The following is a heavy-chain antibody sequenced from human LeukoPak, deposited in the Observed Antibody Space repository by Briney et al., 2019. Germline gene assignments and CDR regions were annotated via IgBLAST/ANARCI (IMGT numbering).Heavy chain of an antibody. CDR1: GGSTSSYY. V-gene: IGHV4-59*01. D-gene: IGHD3-3*01. CDR2: IYYSGST. J-gene: IGHJ6*03. Sequence: SETLSLTCTVSGGSTSSYYWSWIRQPPGKGLEWIGYIYYSGSTNYNPSLKSRVTISVDTSKNQFSLKLSSVTAADTAVYYCARGGSNDFWSGYYGYYYYYMDVWGKGTTVTVSS. CDR3: ARGGSNDFWSGYYGYYYYYMDV.